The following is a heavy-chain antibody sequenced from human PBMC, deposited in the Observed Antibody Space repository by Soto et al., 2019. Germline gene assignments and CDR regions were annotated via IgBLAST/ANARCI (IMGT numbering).Heavy chain of an antibody. V-gene: IGHV3-30-3*01. J-gene: IGHJ6*02. D-gene: IGHD2-21*02. Sequence: GGSLRLSCAASGFTFSSYAMHWVRQAPGKGLEWVAVISYDGSNKYYADSVKGRFTISRDNSKNTLYLQMNSLRAEDTAVYYCARGGSGCGGDRYPFLGYYYYGMDVWGQGTTVTVSS. CDR2: ISYDGSNK. CDR3: ARGGSGCGGDRYPFLGYYYYGMDV. CDR1: GFTFSSYA.